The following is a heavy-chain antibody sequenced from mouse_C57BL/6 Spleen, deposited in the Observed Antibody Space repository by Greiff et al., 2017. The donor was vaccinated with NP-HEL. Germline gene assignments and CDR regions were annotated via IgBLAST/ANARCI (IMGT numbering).Heavy chain of an antibody. D-gene: IGHD1-1*01. J-gene: IGHJ1*03. CDR3: AFHYYGRDWYFDV. Sequence: VHVKQSGAELVKPGASVKLSCTASGFNIKDYYMHWVKQRTEQGLEWIGRIDPEDGETKYAPKFQGKATITADTSSNTAYLQLSSLTSEDTAVYYCAFHYYGRDWYFDVWGTGTTVTVSS. CDR1: GFNIKDYY. V-gene: IGHV14-2*01. CDR2: IDPEDGET.